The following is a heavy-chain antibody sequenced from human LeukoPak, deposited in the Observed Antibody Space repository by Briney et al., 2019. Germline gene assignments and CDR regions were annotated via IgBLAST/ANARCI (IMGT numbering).Heavy chain of an antibody. J-gene: IGHJ4*02. D-gene: IGHD3-22*01. CDR3: ARDQHRRIVVVNSLTE. V-gene: IGHV1-18*01. CDR1: GFTFSSYA. Sequence: PGGSLRLSCAASGFTFSSYAMSWVRQAPGQGLEWMGWISGYNGYRNYAQKFQGRFTMTTDTSTSTAYMELRSLRSDDTAVYYCARDQHRRIVVVNSLTEWGQGTLVTVSS. CDR2: ISGYNGYR.